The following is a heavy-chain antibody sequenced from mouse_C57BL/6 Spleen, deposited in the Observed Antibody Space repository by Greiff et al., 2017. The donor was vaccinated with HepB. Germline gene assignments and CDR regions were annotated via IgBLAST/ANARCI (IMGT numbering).Heavy chain of an antibody. CDR3: ERVYYYGSSYYFDY. J-gene: IGHJ2*01. CDR1: GFTFSSYG. V-gene: IGHV5-6*01. Sequence: EVNVVESGGDLVKPGGSLKLSCAASGFTFSSYGMSWVRQTPDKRLEWVATISSGGSYTYYPDSVKGRFTISRDNAKNTLYLQMSSLKSEDTAMYYCERVYYYGSSYYFDYWGQGTTLTVSS. CDR2: ISSGGSYT. D-gene: IGHD1-1*01.